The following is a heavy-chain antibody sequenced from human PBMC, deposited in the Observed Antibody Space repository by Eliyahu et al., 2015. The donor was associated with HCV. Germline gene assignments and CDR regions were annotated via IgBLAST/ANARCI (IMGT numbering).Heavy chain of an antibody. CDR3: ARDYSSIAEGWFDP. V-gene: IGHV4-61*01. D-gene: IGHD4-11*01. CDR2: IYYTGST. CDR1: GNSXSSGSYY. J-gene: IGHJ5*02. Sequence: QVQLQESGPGLVKPSETXSLTCTVSGNSXSSGSYYWSWIRQTPGKGLEWIGYIYYTGSTKYSRALKSRVTISVDASKNQFSLKLTSVTAADTAVYYCARDYSSIAEGWFDPWGQGTLVTVSS.